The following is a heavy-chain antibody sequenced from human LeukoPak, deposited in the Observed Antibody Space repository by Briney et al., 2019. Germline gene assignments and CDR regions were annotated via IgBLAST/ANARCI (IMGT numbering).Heavy chain of an antibody. CDR3: ARVGLSSGSYYPNVFDY. J-gene: IGHJ4*02. D-gene: IGHD3-10*01. CDR1: GDSLSSHE. CDR2: INPNSGGT. Sequence: ASVKVSCKASGDSLSSHELSWVRQAPGQGLEWMGWINPNSGGTNYAQKFQGRVTMTRDTSISTAYMELSRLRSDDTAVYYCARVGLSSGSYYPNVFDYWGQGTLVTVSS. V-gene: IGHV1-2*02.